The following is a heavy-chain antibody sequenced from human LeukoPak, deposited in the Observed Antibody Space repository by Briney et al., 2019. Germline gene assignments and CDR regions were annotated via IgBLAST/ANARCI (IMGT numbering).Heavy chain of an antibody. Sequence: PGGSLRLSCAAPGFTFSSYGMTWVRQAPGKGLEWISSITSSSSYKFYADSVKGRFTISRDNPKNSLDLQMKSLRDEDTALYYCATDPYSGAYYEGYYYYYMDVWGKGTTVTVSS. CDR1: GFTFSSYG. J-gene: IGHJ6*03. V-gene: IGHV3-21*01. D-gene: IGHD1-26*01. CDR2: ITSSSSYK. CDR3: ATDPYSGAYYEGYYYYYMDV.